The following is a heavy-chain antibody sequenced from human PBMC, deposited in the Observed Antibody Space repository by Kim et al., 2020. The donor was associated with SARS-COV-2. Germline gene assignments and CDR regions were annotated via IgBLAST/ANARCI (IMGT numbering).Heavy chain of an antibody. D-gene: IGHD3-16*01. CDR1: GGSISSYY. J-gene: IGHJ4*02. V-gene: IGHV4-59*13. Sequence: SETLSLTCTVSGGSISSYYWSWIRQPPGKGLEWIGYIYYSGSTNYNPSLKSRVTISVDTSKNQFSLKLSSVTAADTAVYYCARFRATGRGRGYFDYWGQGTLVTVSS. CDR3: ARFRATGRGRGYFDY. CDR2: IYYSGST.